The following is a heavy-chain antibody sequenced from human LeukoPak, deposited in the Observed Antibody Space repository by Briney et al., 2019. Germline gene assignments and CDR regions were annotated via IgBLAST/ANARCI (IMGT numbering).Heavy chain of an antibody. CDR2: IWYDGSQR. CDR3: AASSPRNYFDH. D-gene: IGHD1-14*01. J-gene: IGHJ4*02. CDR1: GFIFSTYG. Sequence: GGSLRLSCVASGFIFSTYGLHWVRQSPGRGLEWVAVIWYDGSQRYYADSVKGRFTISRDDSQNTIYLQMDSLRAEDTAVYYCAASSPRNYFDHWGQGTLVTVSS. V-gene: IGHV3-33*01.